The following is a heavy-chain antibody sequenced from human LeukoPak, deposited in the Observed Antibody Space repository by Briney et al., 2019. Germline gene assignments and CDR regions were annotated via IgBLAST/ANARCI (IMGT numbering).Heavy chain of an antibody. Sequence: GGSLRLSCAASGFTFSSYSMNWVRQAPGKGLEWVSYISSSSSTIYYADSVKGRFTISRDNAKNSLYLQMSGLRAEDTALYYCAVFSSTFDYWGRGTLVTVSS. CDR2: ISSSSSTI. CDR3: AVFSSTFDY. V-gene: IGHV3-48*04. J-gene: IGHJ4*02. CDR1: GFTFSSYS. D-gene: IGHD6-13*01.